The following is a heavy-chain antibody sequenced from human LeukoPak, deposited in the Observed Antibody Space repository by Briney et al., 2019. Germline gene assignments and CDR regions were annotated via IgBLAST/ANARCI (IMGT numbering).Heavy chain of an antibody. D-gene: IGHD5-24*01. J-gene: IGHJ3*02. CDR3: ARVGSGRDGFKGVFEI. V-gene: IGHV4-59*01. CDR1: GGSISSYY. Sequence: SETLSLTCTVSGGSISSYYWSYIRQPPGKGLAWIGYISYSGSTNYNPSLKSRVTMSVDTSRNQFSLRLSSVTAADTAVYYCARVGSGRDGFKGVFEIWGQGTMVTVSS. CDR2: ISYSGST.